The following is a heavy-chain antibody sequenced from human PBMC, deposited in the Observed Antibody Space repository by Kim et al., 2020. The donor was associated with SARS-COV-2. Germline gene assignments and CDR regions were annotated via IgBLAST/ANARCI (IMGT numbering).Heavy chain of an antibody. Sequence: GESLKISCKGSGYTFTNSWIAWVRQMPGKGLESMGIIYPVDSETRYSPSFQGQVTISVDKSISTAFLPWSSLETSDTAVYYCARQGCTTTSCHTIDYWGQGTLVTVSS. CDR2: IYPVDSET. CDR1: GYTFTNSW. J-gene: IGHJ4*02. D-gene: IGHD2-2*02. V-gene: IGHV5-51*01. CDR3: ARQGCTTTSCHTIDY.